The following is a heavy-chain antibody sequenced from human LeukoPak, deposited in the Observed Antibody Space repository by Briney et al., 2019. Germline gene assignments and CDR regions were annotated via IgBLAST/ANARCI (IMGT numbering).Heavy chain of an antibody. CDR1: GGTFSSYA. V-gene: IGHV1-69*13. CDR2: IIPIFGTA. CDR3: ARDPIAAAGTWFDP. D-gene: IGHD6-13*01. Sequence: GASVKVSCKASGGTFSSYAISWVRQAPGQGLEWMGGIIPIFGTANYAQKFQGRVTITADESTSTAYMELSSLRSEDTAAYYCARDPIAAAGTWFDPWGQGTLVTVSS. J-gene: IGHJ5*02.